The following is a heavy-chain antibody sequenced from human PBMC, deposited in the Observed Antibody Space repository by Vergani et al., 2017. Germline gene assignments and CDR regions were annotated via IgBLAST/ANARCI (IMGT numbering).Heavy chain of an antibody. CDR3: ARSSFWSGYYTSWYFDL. J-gene: IGHJ2*01. V-gene: IGHV4-59*01. Sequence: QVQLQESGPGLVKPSETLSLTCTVSGGSISSYYWSWIRQPPGKGLEWIGYIYYSGSTNYNPSLKSRVTISVDTSKNQFSLKLSSVTAADTAVYYCARSSFWSGYYTSWYFDLWGRGTLVTVSS. D-gene: IGHD3-3*01. CDR1: GGSISSYY. CDR2: IYYSGST.